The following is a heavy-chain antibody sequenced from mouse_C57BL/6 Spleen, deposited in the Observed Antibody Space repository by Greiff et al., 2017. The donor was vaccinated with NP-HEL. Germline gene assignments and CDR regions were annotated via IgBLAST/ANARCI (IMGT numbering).Heavy chain of an antibody. D-gene: IGHD2-1*01. CDR1: GFTFTDYY. V-gene: IGHV7-3*01. CDR2: IRNKANGYTT. J-gene: IGHJ1*03. CDR3: ARYYGNYEYFDV. Sequence: EVQRVESGGGLVQPGGSLSLSCAASGFTFTDYYMSWVRQPPGKALEWLGFIRNKANGYTTEYSASVKGRFTISRDNSQSILYLQMNALRAEDSATYYCARYYGNYEYFDVWGTGTTVTVSS.